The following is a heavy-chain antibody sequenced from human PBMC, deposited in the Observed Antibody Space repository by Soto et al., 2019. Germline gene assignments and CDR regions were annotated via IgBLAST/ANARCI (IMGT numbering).Heavy chain of an antibody. J-gene: IGHJ4*02. CDR3: ATDSSGYYPQPNFDY. CDR2: ISYDGSNK. V-gene: IGHV3-30*03. D-gene: IGHD3-22*01. CDR1: GFTFSSYG. Sequence: QVQLVESGGGVVQPGRSLRLSCAASGFTFSSYGMHWVRQAPGKGLEWVAVISYDGSNKYYADPVKGRFTISRDNSKNTLYLQMNSLRAEDTAVYYCATDSSGYYPQPNFDYWGQGTLVTVSS.